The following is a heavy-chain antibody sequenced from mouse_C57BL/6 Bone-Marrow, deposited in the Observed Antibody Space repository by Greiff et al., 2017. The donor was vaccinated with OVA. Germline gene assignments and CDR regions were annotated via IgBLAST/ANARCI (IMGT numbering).Heavy chain of an antibody. CDR2: IDPSDSYT. CDR3: ASIGGGY. D-gene: IGHD2-14*01. J-gene: IGHJ2*01. CDR1: GYTFTSYW. V-gene: IGHV1-69*01. Sequence: VQLQQPGAELVMPGASVKLSCKASGYTFTSYWMHWVKQRPGQGLAWIGEIDPSDSYTNYNQKFKGKSTLTVDKSSSPAYMQLSSLTAEDSAVDYWASIGGGYWGQGTTLTVSS.